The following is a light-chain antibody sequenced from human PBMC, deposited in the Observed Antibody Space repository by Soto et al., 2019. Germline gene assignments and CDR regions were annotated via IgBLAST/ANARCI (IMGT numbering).Light chain of an antibody. CDR3: QQRNIWPWT. J-gene: IGKJ1*01. Sequence: DIVLTQSPATLSLSPGQTATLSCRASQSVSSYLAWYQQKAGQAPRLLIYEGSNRATGIPTRFSGSGSGTDFTLTISGLEPEDFAVYYCQQRNIWPWTFGQGTKVEVK. CDR2: EGS. V-gene: IGKV3-11*01. CDR1: QSVSSY.